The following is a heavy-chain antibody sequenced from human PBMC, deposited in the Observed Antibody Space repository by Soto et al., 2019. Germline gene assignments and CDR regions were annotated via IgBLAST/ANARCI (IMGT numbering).Heavy chain of an antibody. CDR3: ASHFGSGYSDY. V-gene: IGHV4-59*13. D-gene: IGHD3-3*02. Sequence: SETLSLTCNVSGASISDYYWSWIRQPPGKGLEWIGYIYTSGNTNYNPSLKRRVTISVDTSKNQFSLKLRSVTAADTAVYYCASHFGSGYSDYWGQRTLVTVSS. CDR1: GASISDYY. CDR2: IYTSGNT. J-gene: IGHJ4*02.